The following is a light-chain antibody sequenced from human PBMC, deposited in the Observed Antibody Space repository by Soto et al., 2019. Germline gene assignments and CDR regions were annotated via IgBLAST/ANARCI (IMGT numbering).Light chain of an antibody. Sequence: EIVMTQSPATLYVSPGERAALSCRASQSVSSNFAWYQQKPGQAPRLLIYGASTRATGIPARFSGSGSGTDLTLTISSLQSEDFAVYYCQQYNNWPYTFGQGTKLEIK. V-gene: IGKV3-15*01. CDR3: QQYNNWPYT. CDR2: GAS. J-gene: IGKJ2*01. CDR1: QSVSSN.